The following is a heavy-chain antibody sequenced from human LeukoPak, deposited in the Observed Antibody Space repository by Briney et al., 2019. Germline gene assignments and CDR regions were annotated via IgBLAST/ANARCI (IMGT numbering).Heavy chain of an antibody. CDR2: ISYDGSNK. CDR3: ARVCSSGYFDY. Sequence: PGRSLRLSCAASGFTFSSYAMHWVRQAPGKGLEWVAVISYDGSNKYYADSVKGRFTISRDNSKNTLYLQMNSLRAEDTAVYYCARVCSSGYFDYWGQGTLVTVSS. D-gene: IGHD6-6*01. J-gene: IGHJ4*02. V-gene: IGHV3-30*04. CDR1: GFTFSSYA.